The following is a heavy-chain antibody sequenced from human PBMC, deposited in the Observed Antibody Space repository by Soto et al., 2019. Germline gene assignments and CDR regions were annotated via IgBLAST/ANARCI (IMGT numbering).Heavy chain of an antibody. CDR1: GFTFSSYA. D-gene: IGHD5-12*01. V-gene: IGHV3-30-3*01. J-gene: IGHJ4*02. Sequence: QVQLVESGGGVVQPGRSLRLSCAASGFTFSSYAMHWVRQAPGKGLEWVAVISYDGSNKYYADSVKGRFTISRDNSKNTLYLQMNSLRAEDTAVYYCARDGVEMATISYYFDYWGQGTLVTVSS. CDR3: ARDGVEMATISYYFDY. CDR2: ISYDGSNK.